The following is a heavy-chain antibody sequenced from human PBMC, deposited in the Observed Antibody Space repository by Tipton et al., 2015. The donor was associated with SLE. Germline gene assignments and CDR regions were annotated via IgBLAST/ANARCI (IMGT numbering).Heavy chain of an antibody. CDR3: AREYQGSFYVNGAFDM. J-gene: IGHJ3*02. CDR2: IKPDGSEE. Sequence: GSLRLSCAASGFTFSNNWMTWVRQAPGKGLEWVAHIKPDGSEEFYVDSVRGRFIISRDNAKSSLSLQMSSLNAEDTAVYYCAREYQGSFYVNGAFDMWGQGTVVTVSS. D-gene: IGHD3-10*01. V-gene: IGHV3-7*01. CDR1: GFTFSNNW.